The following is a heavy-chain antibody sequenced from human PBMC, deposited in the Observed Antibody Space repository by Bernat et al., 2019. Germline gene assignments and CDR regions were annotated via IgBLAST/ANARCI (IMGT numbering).Heavy chain of an antibody. J-gene: IGHJ6*02. CDR1: GFTFGDYA. Sequence: EVQLVESGGGLVQPGRSLRLSCTASGFTFGDYAMSWFRQAPGKGLEWGGFIRSKAYGGTTDYAASVKGRFTISRDDSKSIAYLQMNSLKTEDTAVYYCTRGHSGYYSIYGMDVWGQGTTVTVSS. CDR3: TRGHSGYYSIYGMDV. V-gene: IGHV3-49*03. D-gene: IGHD3-22*01. CDR2: IRSKAYGGTT.